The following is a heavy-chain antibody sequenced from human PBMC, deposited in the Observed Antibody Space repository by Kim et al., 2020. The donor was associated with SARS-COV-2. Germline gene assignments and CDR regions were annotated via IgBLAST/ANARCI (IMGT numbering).Heavy chain of an antibody. CDR3: AKDWGIAVAGTNMDV. CDR1: GFTFSSYA. D-gene: IGHD6-19*01. CDR2: ISGSGGST. J-gene: IGHJ6*02. V-gene: IGHV3-23*01. Sequence: GGSLRLSCAASGFTFSSYAMSWVRQAPGKGLEWVAAISGSGGSTYYADSVKGRFTISRDNSKNTLYLQMNSLRAEDTAVYYCAKDWGIAVAGTNMDVWGQGTTVTVSS.